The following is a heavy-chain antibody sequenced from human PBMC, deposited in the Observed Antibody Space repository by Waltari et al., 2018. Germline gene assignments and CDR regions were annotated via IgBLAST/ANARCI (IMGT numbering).Heavy chain of an antibody. J-gene: IGHJ6*02. CDR3: ARSEWLEYYYGMDV. CDR1: GFTFSSYA. Sequence: QVQLVESGGGVVQPGRSLRLSCAASGFTFSSYAMHWVRQAPGKGLEWGAVISYDGSNKYYADSGKGRFTISRDNSKNTLYLQMNSLRAEDTAVYYCARSEWLEYYYGMDVWGQGTTVTVSS. V-gene: IGHV3-30*01. D-gene: IGHD3-3*01. CDR2: ISYDGSNK.